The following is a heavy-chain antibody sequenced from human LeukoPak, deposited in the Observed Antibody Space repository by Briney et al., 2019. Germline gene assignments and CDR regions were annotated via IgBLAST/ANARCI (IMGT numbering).Heavy chain of an antibody. V-gene: IGHV1-8*01. CDR2: MNPNSGNT. Sequence: ASVKVSCKASGYTFTSSDINWVRQATGQGLEWMGWMNPNSGNTGYAQKFQGRVTMTRNTSISTAYMELSSLRSEDTAVYYCARGRYSSSWYYYYGMDVWGQGTTVTVSS. CDR3: ARGRYSSSWYYYYGMDV. J-gene: IGHJ6*02. CDR1: GYTFTSSD. D-gene: IGHD6-13*01.